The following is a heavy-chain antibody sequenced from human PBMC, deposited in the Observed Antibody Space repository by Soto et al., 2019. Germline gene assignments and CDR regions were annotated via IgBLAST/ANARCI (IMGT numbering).Heavy chain of an antibody. CDR3: ARLDGATKLDY. J-gene: IGHJ4*02. Sequence: ASVKVSCKASGYTLTSYAMHWVRQAPGQRLEWMGRINAVNGKTKYSQKKQGRDTITTDKSTSTDYKELSILCSEDTAVYYCARLDGATKLDYWGQGTLVTVSS. CDR1: GYTLTSYA. CDR2: INAVNGKT. D-gene: IGHD5-12*01. V-gene: IGHV1-3*01.